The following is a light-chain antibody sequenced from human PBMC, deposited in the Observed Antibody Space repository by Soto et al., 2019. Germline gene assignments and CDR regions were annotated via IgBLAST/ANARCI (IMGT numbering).Light chain of an antibody. CDR1: QNIRNY. Sequence: DILMTQSPSSLSASVGDRVTITCRASQNIRNYLNWYQQKPGKAPRLLIHAASILQSGVPSRFSGGGSGTEFTLTISSLQPEDFATFYCQQSYDKSPWTFGQGTKVEV. CDR3: QQSYDKSPWT. V-gene: IGKV1-39*01. J-gene: IGKJ1*01. CDR2: AAS.